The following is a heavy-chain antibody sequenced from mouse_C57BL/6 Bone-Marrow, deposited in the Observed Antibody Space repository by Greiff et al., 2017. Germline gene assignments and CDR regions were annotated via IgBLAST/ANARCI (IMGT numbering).Heavy chain of an antibody. D-gene: IGHD1-1*01. CDR3: ARNYNGSSYWYFDV. V-gene: IGHV14-2*01. CDR2: IDPEDGET. CDR1: GFNIKDYY. Sequence: VHVKQSGAELVKPGASVKLSCTASGFNIKDYYMHWVKQRTEQGLEWIGRIDPEDGETKYATKFQGKATITADTSSNTAYLQLSSLTSEDTAVYYCARNYNGSSYWYFDVWGTGTTVTVSS. J-gene: IGHJ1*03.